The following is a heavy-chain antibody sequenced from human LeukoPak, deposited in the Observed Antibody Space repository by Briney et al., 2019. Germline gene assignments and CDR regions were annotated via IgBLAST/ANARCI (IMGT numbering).Heavy chain of an antibody. CDR1: GFTFSSYY. D-gene: IGHD3-22*01. CDR3: ARTSYDSSGYYDY. CDR2: IDSDGNIT. J-gene: IGHJ4*02. V-gene: IGHV3-74*01. Sequence: GGSLRLSCAASGFTFSSYYIHWVRQAPGKGLVWVSRIDSDGNITTYADSVKGRFTISRDNAKNTLYLQMNSLRAEDTAVYYCARTSYDSSGYYDYWGQGTLVTVSS.